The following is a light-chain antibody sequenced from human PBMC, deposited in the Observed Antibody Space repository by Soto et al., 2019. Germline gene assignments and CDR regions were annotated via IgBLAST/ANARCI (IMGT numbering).Light chain of an antibody. V-gene: IGKV1-5*03. CDR1: QSISSW. CDR2: KAS. Sequence: DIQMTQSPSTLSASVGDRVTITCRASQSISSWLAWYQQKPGKAPKLLIYKASSLESGVPSRFSGSGSGTEFTLTISTLQTDDFATYYCQQYNSYPLTVGGGTKGEIK. J-gene: IGKJ4*01. CDR3: QQYNSYPLT.